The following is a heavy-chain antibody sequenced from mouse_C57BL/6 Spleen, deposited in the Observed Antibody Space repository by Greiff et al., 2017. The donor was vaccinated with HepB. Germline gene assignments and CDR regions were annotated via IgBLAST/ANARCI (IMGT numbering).Heavy chain of an antibody. CDR2: IDPETGGT. CDR1: GYTFTDYE. D-gene: IGHD1-1*01. Sequence: QVQLKESGAELVRPGASVTLSCKASGYTFTDYEMHWVKQTPVHGLEWIGAIDPETGGTAYNQKFKGKAILTADKSSSTAYMELRSLTSEDSAVYYCTRDYYGSECFDVWGTGTTVTVSS. V-gene: IGHV1-15*01. J-gene: IGHJ1*03. CDR3: TRDYYGSECFDV.